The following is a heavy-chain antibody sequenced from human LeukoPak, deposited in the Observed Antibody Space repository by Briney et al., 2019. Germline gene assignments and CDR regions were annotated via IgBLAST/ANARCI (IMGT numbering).Heavy chain of an antibody. J-gene: IGHJ6*04. D-gene: IGHD6-25*01. Sequence: GGSLKLSCAASGFNVSNNYVSWVRQAPGKGLEWLSIIYYDGSTFYADSVKGRFTISRDISRNTVYLQMNSLRSEDTAVYYCEAGEDVWGEGTTVAVSS. V-gene: IGHV3-66*02. CDR2: IYYDGST. CDR1: GFNVSNNY. CDR3: EAGEDV.